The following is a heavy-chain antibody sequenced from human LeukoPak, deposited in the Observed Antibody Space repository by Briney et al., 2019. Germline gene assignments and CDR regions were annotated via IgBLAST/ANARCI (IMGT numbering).Heavy chain of an antibody. CDR2: ISGSGGST. J-gene: IGHJ4*02. CDR1: GFTFSSYA. V-gene: IGHV3-23*01. D-gene: IGHD5-18*01. CDR3: AKAEREYSYGSFDY. Sequence: GGSLRLSCAASGFTFSSYAMSWARQAPGKGREWVSAISGSGGSTYYADSVKGRFTISRDNSKNTLYLQMNSLRAEDTAVYYCAKAEREYSYGSFDYWGQGTLVTVSS.